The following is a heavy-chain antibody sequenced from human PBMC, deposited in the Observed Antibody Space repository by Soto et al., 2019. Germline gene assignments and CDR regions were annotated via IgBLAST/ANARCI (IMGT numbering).Heavy chain of an antibody. Sequence: GESLKISCXGSGYNFAGYWIAWGRHMPGKGLELMGIIYPSDSDTRYRPSFQGQVTISADKSISSAYLQWSSLRASDTAMYYCARGGVSTRTFDYWGQGTPVTVSS. V-gene: IGHV5-51*01. CDR1: GYNFAGYW. CDR2: IYPSDSDT. J-gene: IGHJ4*02. D-gene: IGHD3-3*01. CDR3: ARGGVSTRTFDY.